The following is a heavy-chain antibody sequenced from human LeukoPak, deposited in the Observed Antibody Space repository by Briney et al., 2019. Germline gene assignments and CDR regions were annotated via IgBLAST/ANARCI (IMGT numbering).Heavy chain of an antibody. J-gene: IGHJ4*02. CDR3: AKEAYYYASGSYYTG. CDR1: AFTFSNYA. Sequence: GGSLRLSCAASAFTFSNYAMSWVRQAPGKGLEWVSAISGSGGSTHYADSVKGRFTISRDNSNNTLYMQMNSLTAEDTAVYYCAKEAYYYASGSYYTGWGQGTLVTVSS. CDR2: ISGSGGST. V-gene: IGHV3-23*01. D-gene: IGHD3-10*01.